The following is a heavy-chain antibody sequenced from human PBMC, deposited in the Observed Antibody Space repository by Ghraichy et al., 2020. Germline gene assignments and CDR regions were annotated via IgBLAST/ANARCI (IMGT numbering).Heavy chain of an antibody. CDR2: FDPEDGET. V-gene: IGHV1-24*01. J-gene: IGHJ4*02. CDR1: GYTLTELS. D-gene: IGHD6-19*01. Sequence: ASVKVSCKVSGYTLTELSMHWVRQAPGKGLEWMGGFDPEDGETIYAQKFQGRVTMTEDTSTDTAYMELSSLRSEDTAVYYCATIPSGWYDLPMGIVDYWGQGTLVTVSS. CDR3: ATIPSGWYDLPMGIVDY.